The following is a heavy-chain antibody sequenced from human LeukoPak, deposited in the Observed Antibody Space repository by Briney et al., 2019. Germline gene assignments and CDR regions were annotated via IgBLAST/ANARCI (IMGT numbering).Heavy chain of an antibody. V-gene: IGHV3-30*02. CDR3: AKDADHYDFFDY. CDR1: GFTFSSYG. Sequence: PGGSLRLSCAASGFTFSSYGMHWVRQSPGKGLEWVAFIRYDGSNKYYADSVKGRFTISRDNSKNTLYLQMNSLRAEDTAVYYCAKDADHYDFFDYWGQGTLVTVSS. CDR2: IRYDGSNK. J-gene: IGHJ4*02. D-gene: IGHD4-17*01.